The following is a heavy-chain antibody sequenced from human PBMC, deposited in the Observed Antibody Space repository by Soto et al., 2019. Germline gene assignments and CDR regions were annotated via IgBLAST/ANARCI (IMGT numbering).Heavy chain of an antibody. CDR3: AREDGSGYDWPDY. J-gene: IGHJ4*02. V-gene: IGHV3-7*01. Sequence: GGSLRLSCAASGFTFSSYWMSWVRQAPGKGLEWVANIKQDGSEKYYVDSVKGRFTISRDNAKNSLYLQMNSLRAEDTAVYYCAREDGSGYDWPDYWGQGTLVTVSS. CDR2: IKQDGSEK. D-gene: IGHD5-12*01. CDR1: GFTFSSYW.